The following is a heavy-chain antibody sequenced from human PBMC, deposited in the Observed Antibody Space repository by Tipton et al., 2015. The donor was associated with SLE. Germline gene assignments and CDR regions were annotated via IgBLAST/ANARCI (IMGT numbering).Heavy chain of an antibody. J-gene: IGHJ3*02. D-gene: IGHD6-6*01. CDR3: ARVRIVARRGDDAFDI. CDR1: DGSIGRYY. Sequence: TLSLTCSVSDGSIGRYYWSWIRQPPGKGLEWIGYIHYTGTTNYNPSLKSRLTISVDPFKNQFSLNLTAVTAADTAVYFCARVRIVARRGDDAFDIWGQGTMVTVSS. CDR2: IHYTGTT. V-gene: IGHV4-59*01.